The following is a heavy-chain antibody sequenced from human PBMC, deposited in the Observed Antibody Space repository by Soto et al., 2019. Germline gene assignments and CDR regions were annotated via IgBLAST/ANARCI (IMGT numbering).Heavy chain of an antibody. CDR1: GFTFSIYA. J-gene: IGHJ4*02. Sequence: PGGSLRLSCSTSGFTFSIYAMHWVRQAPGKGLKYVSSISINGGSTHYADSVKGRFTISRDNSKNTQYLQMSSLRADDTALYYCVKGEYYHDSSGYYPFDYWGQGT. D-gene: IGHD3-22*01. CDR3: VKGEYYHDSSGYYPFDY. CDR2: ISINGGST. V-gene: IGHV3-64D*06.